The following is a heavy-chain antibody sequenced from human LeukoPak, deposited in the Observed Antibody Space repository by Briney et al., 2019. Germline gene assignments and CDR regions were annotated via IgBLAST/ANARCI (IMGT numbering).Heavy chain of an antibody. Sequence: GGSLRLSCAASGFTVSNNYMTWVRQAPGKGLEWVSVIYSAGSTYYADSVKGRFTISRDNSKNSLYLQMNSLRAEDTAVYYCAVDYGGKSGAFDIWGQGTMVTVSS. CDR3: AVDYGGKSGAFDI. J-gene: IGHJ3*02. CDR1: GFTVSNNY. CDR2: IYSAGST. D-gene: IGHD4-23*01. V-gene: IGHV3-53*01.